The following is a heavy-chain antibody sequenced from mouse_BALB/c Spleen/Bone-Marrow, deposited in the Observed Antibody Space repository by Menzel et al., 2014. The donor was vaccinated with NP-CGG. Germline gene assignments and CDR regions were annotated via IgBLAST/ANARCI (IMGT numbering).Heavy chain of an antibody. Sequence: QVQLQQSGAELVRPGSSVKISCKASGYAFSSYWINWVKQRPGQGLEWIGQIYPGDGDTNYNGKFKGKATLTADKSSSTAYMQLSSLASEDSAVYFCATMNTLHAMDYWGQGTSVTVSS. D-gene: IGHD2-4*01. CDR3: ATMNTLHAMDY. CDR2: IYPGDGDT. CDR1: GYAFSSYW. J-gene: IGHJ4*01. V-gene: IGHV1-80*01.